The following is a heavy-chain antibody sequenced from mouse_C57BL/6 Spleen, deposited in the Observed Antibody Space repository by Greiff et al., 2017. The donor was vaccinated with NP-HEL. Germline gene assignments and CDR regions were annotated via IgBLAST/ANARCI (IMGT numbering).Heavy chain of an antibody. D-gene: IGHD2-1*01. CDR2: INPSSGYT. V-gene: IGHV1-4*01. Sequence: QVQLKQSGAELARPGASVKMSCKASGYTFTSYTMHWVKQRPGQGLEWIGYINPSSGYTKYNQKFKDKATLTADKSSSTAYMQLSSLTSEDSAVYYCARIYYGNYVEYFDVWGTGTTVTVSS. CDR3: ARIYYGNYVEYFDV. J-gene: IGHJ1*03. CDR1: GYTFTSYT.